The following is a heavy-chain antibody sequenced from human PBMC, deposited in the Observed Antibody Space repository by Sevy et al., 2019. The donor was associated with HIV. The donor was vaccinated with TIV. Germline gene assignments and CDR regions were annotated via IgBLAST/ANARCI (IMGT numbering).Heavy chain of an antibody. CDR1: GGSISSSSYY. Sequence: SETLSLTCTVSGGSISSSSYYWGWIRQPPGKGLEWIGSIYYSGRTYYNPSLKSRVTISVDTSKNQFSLKLSSVTAADTAVYYCARRYFDWLSGSYWFDPWGQGTLVTVSS. D-gene: IGHD3-9*01. CDR2: IYYSGRT. CDR3: ARRYFDWLSGSYWFDP. V-gene: IGHV4-39*01. J-gene: IGHJ5*02.